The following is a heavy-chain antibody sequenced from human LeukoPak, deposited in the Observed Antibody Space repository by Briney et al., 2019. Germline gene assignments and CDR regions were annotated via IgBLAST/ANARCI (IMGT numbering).Heavy chain of an antibody. CDR1: GYTFTSYY. CDR3: ARTVVGATFDP. J-gene: IGHJ5*02. CDR2: INPSGGST. Sequence: ASVKVSCKASGYTFTSYYMHWVRQAPGQGLGWMGIINPSGGSTSYAQKFQGRVTMTRDTSTSTVYMELSSLRSEDTAVYYCARTVVGATFDPWGQGTLVTVSS. D-gene: IGHD1-26*01. V-gene: IGHV1-46*01.